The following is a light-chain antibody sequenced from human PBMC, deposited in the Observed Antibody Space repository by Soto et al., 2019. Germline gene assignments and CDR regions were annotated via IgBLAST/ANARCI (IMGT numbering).Light chain of an antibody. CDR1: QSISPW. CDR3: QQYYTYPWT. CDR2: KTS. V-gene: IGKV1-5*03. Sequence: GDRVTITCRASQSISPWLAWYQQKPGKVPKLLIHKTSSLESGVPSRFSGSGSGTEFALTISSLQPDDFATYYCQQYYTYPWTFGQGTKVEFK. J-gene: IGKJ1*01.